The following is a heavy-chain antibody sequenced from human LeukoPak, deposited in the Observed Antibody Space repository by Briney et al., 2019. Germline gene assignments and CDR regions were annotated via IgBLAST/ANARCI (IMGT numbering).Heavy chain of an antibody. V-gene: IGHV3-23*01. CDR2: INYNGVIT. CDR1: EFTFSSYV. Sequence: GGSLRLSCAASEFTFSSYVMYWVRQAPGKGLEWDAAINYNGVITDYADSVRGRFTISRDNSKNTLYLQMNSLRGEDTAVYYCAKLGVRLTSTGQDYWGQGTLVTVSS. D-gene: IGHD3-9*01. CDR3: AKLGVRLTSTGQDY. J-gene: IGHJ4*02.